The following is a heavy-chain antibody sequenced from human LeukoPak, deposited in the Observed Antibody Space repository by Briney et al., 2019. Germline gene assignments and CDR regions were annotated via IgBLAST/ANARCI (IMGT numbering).Heavy chain of an antibody. V-gene: IGHV4-39*01. Sequence: SETLSLTCTVSGGSLTSGSYCWAWIRQPPGKGLEWIGSIYSGGGTFYLPSLRTRVTISVDTSQKQFSLTLPSVTAADTAVYYCARRNYGGTLEYWGQGTLVTVSS. CDR2: IYSGGGT. CDR1: GGSLTSGSYC. D-gene: IGHD4-23*01. CDR3: ARRNYGGTLEY. J-gene: IGHJ4*02.